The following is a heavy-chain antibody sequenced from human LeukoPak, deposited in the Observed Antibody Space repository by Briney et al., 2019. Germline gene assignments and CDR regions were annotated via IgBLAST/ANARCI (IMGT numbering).Heavy chain of an antibody. CDR2: ISGSGGST. CDR3: AKDYYGSGSYGKAFDI. Sequence: PGGSLRLSCAASGFTFNSYAMSWVRQAPGKGLEWVSAISGSGGSTYYADSVKGRLTISRDNSKNTLYLQMNSLRAEDTGVYYCAKDYYGSGSYGKAFDIWGQGTMVTVSS. CDR1: GFTFNSYA. V-gene: IGHV3-23*01. J-gene: IGHJ3*02. D-gene: IGHD3-10*01.